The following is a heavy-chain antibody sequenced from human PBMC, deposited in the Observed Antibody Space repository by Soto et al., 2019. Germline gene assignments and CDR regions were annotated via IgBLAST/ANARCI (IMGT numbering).Heavy chain of an antibody. Sequence: GGSLRLSCATSGFTFSTFGMSWVRQAPGKGLEWVSGISDSASRTFYADSVKGRFTISRDNSRNILYLDMNSLRVEDTAVYYCAKTGDTMIGVTITLRFHHWGQGTLVTVSS. J-gene: IGHJ1*01. D-gene: IGHD3-22*01. CDR3: AKTGDTMIGVTITLRFHH. CDR1: GFTFSTFG. V-gene: IGHV3-23*01. CDR2: ISDSASRT.